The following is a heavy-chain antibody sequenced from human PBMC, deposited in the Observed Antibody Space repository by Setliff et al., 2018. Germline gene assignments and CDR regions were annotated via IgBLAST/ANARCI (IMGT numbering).Heavy chain of an antibody. D-gene: IGHD3-9*01. J-gene: IGHJ4*02. CDR1: GGSFDSGTHY. Sequence: SEILSLTCTVTGGSFDSGTHYWSWIRQPAGKVPEWIGLIQGTGNTNYNPSLQSRATISIDTSKNQISLKITSVTAADTALYSCAGTPARGTTWLSPFDYWGQGIQVTVSS. CDR3: AGTPARGTTWLSPFDY. CDR2: IQGTGNT. V-gene: IGHV4-61*02.